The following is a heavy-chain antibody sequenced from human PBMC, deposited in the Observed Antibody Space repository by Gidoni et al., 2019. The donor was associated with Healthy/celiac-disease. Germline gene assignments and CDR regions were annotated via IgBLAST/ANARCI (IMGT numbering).Heavy chain of an antibody. Sequence: QVQLQESGPGLVKPSETLSLTCTVSGGSISSYYWSWIRQPAGKGLEWIGRIYTSGSTNYNPSLKSRVTMSVDTSKNQFSLKLSSVTAADTAVYYCARDGDYYDSSGYYIFDYWGQGTLVTVSS. V-gene: IGHV4-4*07. CDR2: IYTSGST. CDR1: GGSISSYY. D-gene: IGHD3-22*01. CDR3: ARDGDYYDSSGYYIFDY. J-gene: IGHJ4*02.